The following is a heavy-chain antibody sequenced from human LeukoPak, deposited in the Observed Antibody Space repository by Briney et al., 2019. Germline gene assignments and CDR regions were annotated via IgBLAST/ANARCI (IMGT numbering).Heavy chain of an antibody. V-gene: IGHV4-59*01. CDR3: ARVTGYMIEDYSDY. CDR2: IYYSGST. J-gene: IGHJ4*02. Sequence: ASETLSLTCTVSGGSISSYYWSWIRRPPGKGLEWIGYIYYSGSTNYNPSLKSRVTISVDTSKNQFSLRLSSVTAADTAVYYCARVTGYMIEDYSDYWGQGTLVTVSS. CDR1: GGSISSYY. D-gene: IGHD3-22*01.